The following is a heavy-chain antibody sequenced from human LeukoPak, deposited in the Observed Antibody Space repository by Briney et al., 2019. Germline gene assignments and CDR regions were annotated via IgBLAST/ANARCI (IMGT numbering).Heavy chain of an antibody. CDR3: ARGQARSYKYYYGMDV. CDR2: MNPNSGNT. J-gene: IGHJ6*02. V-gene: IGHV1-8*01. D-gene: IGHD1-26*01. CDR1: GYTFTSYD. Sequence: ASVTVSCKASGYTFTSYDINWVRQAAGQGLEWMGWMNPNSGNTGYAQKFQGRVTMTRNTSISTAYMELSSLRSEDTAVYYCARGQARSYKYYYGMDVWSQGSTVTVAS.